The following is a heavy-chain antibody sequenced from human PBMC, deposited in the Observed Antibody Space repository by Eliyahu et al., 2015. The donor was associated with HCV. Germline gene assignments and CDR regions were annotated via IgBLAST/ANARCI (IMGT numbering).Heavy chain of an antibody. J-gene: IGHJ5*02. V-gene: IGHV4-59*01. CDR3: ASGGGGIAVAGTGGWFDP. CDR2: IHYSGST. D-gene: IGHD6-19*01. CDR1: GGXITTYY. Sequence: QVQLQESGPGLVKPSETLSXTCXVSGGXITTYYWSWIRQPPGKGLEWIGYIHYSGSTNYNPSLKSRVTISLDTSKXQFSLKLTSVTAADTAVYYCASGGGGIAVAGTGGWFDPWGQGTLVTVSS.